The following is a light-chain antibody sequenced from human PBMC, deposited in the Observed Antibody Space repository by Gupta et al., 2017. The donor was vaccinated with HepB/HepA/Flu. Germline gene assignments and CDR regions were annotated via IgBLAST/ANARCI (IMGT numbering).Light chain of an antibody. CDR1: QSIARY. J-gene: IGKJ1*01. CDR2: SAS. CDR3: QQGFTLPWT. Sequence: DIQMTQSPSSLSPSLGDRVTITCRASQSIARYLNWYEKRPGKAPKLLISSASSLQSGVPSRFSGSGSGTEFSLTISSLRSEDSTTYYCQQGFTLPWTFGQGTKVEI. V-gene: IGKV1-39*01.